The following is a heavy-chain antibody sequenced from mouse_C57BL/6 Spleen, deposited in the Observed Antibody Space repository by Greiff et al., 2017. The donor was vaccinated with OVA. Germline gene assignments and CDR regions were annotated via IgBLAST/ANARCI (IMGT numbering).Heavy chain of an antibody. J-gene: IGHJ2*01. CDR1: GFTFSSYG. V-gene: IGHV5-6*01. CDR2: ISSGGSYT. Sequence: EVQLVESGGDLVKPGGSLKLSCAASGFTFSSYGMSWVRQTPDKRLEWVATISSGGSYTYYPDSVKGRFTISRDNAKNTLYLQMSSLKSEDTAMYYCARHGSYGNAYYFDYWGQGTTLTVSS. CDR3: ARHGSYGNAYYFDY. D-gene: IGHD2-1*01.